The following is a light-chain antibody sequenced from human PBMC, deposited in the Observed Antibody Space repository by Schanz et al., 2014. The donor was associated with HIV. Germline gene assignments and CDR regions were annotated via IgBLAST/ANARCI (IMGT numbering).Light chain of an antibody. CDR1: QSVDSY. Sequence: EIVLTQSPATLSLSPGERAVLSCGASQSVDSYLAWYRQKPGQAPRLLIYDGAHRAPGIPARFSGSGSGTDYTLTISGLEPEDFAVYYCQQRKSWPPYTFGQGTRLEIK. J-gene: IGKJ2*01. CDR2: DGA. CDR3: QQRKSWPPYT. V-gene: IGKV3-11*01.